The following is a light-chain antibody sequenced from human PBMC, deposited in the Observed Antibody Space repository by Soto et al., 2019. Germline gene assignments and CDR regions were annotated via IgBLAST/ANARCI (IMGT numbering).Light chain of an antibody. CDR2: GTS. J-gene: IGKJ2*01. CDR1: QSVSSSY. Sequence: EIVLTHSPGTLSLSPGERATLSCRASQSVSSSYLTWYQQKPGQAPRLLIYGTSSRATGIPDRFSGSGSGTDFPLTISRLEPEDCAVYYCQQYGNSPYTFGQGTKLEIK. V-gene: IGKV3-20*01. CDR3: QQYGNSPYT.